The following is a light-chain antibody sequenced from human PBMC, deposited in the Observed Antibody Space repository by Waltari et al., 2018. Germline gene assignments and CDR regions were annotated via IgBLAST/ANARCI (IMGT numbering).Light chain of an antibody. J-gene: IGKJ1*01. CDR3: LQHDNFPWT. V-gene: IGKV5-2*01. CDR1: QDIDDD. Sequence: ETILTQSAAFMSATPGDKVTISCKASQDIDDDMNWYQQEPGEAPKLIIKDATTLVSGVPPRFSGSGYGTDFTLTINNVQSEDAAYYFCLQHDNFPWTFGQGTKVEIK. CDR2: DAT.